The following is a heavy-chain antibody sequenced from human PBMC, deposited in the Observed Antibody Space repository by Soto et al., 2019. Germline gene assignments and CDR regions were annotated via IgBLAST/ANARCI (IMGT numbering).Heavy chain of an antibody. V-gene: IGHV3-48*01. D-gene: IGHD2-15*01. CDR2: ISSSSSTI. J-gene: IGHJ6*03. CDR3: ARVKSPVVAATLAYYYYYMDV. Sequence: GGSLRLSCAASGFTFSSYSMDWVLQAPGKGLEWGSYISSSSSTIYYADSVKGRFTISRDNAKNSLYLQMNSLRAEDTAVYYCARVKSPVVAATLAYYYYYMDVWGKGTTVTVSS. CDR1: GFTFSSYS.